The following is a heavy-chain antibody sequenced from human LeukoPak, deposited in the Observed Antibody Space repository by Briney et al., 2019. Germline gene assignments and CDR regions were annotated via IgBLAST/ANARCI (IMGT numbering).Heavy chain of an antibody. Sequence: GESLNISLKGSGYSFTSYWIGWVRQMPGKGLEWMGIIYPGDSDTRYSPSFQGQVTISADKSISTAYLQWSSLKASDTAMYYCARAYTTYYYDSSGYNHDGFEIWGQGTLVTVSS. CDR1: GYSFTSYW. CDR2: IYPGDSDT. D-gene: IGHD3-22*01. CDR3: ARAYTTYYYDSSGYNHDGFEI. J-gene: IGHJ3*02. V-gene: IGHV5-51*01.